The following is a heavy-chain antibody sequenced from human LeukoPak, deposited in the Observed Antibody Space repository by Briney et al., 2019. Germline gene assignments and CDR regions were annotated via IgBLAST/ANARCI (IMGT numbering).Heavy chain of an antibody. J-gene: IGHJ3*02. Sequence: GGSLRLSCAASGFTFDEYAIHWARQAPGKGLEWVSLISGDGVRTFYRDSVKGRFTISRDNSKNSLYLQMNSLRTEDTALYYCARDLTSVYDAFNIWGQQTVVSVSS. V-gene: IGHV3-43*02. CDR3: ARDLTSVYDAFNI. CDR2: ISGDGVRT. CDR1: GFTFDEYA.